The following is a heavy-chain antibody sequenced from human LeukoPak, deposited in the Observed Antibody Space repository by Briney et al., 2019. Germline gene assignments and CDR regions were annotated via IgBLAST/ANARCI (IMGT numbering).Heavy chain of an antibody. Sequence: PSETLSLTCTVSGGSISSYYWSWIRQPPGKGLEWIGYIYTSGSTNYNPSLKSRVAISVDTSKNQFSLKLSSVTAADTAVYYCARGALGYCSSTSCYTPWFDPWGQGTLVTVSS. D-gene: IGHD2-2*02. J-gene: IGHJ5*02. CDR2: IYTSGST. CDR3: ARGALGYCSSTSCYTPWFDP. V-gene: IGHV4-4*09. CDR1: GGSISSYY.